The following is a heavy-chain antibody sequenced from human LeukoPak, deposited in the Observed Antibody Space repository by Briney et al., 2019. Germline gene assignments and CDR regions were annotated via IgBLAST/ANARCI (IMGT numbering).Heavy chain of an antibody. Sequence: GGSLRLSCAASGFTFSSYAMSWVRQAPGKGLEWVGRTRNKADSYTTEYAASVKGRFTISRDDSKNSLYLQMNSLKTEDTAVYYCARVSRYCSSTSCYLYGMDVWGQGTTVTVSS. J-gene: IGHJ6*02. CDR2: TRNKADSYTT. CDR1: GFTFSSYA. CDR3: ARVSRYCSSTSCYLYGMDV. V-gene: IGHV3-72*01. D-gene: IGHD2-2*01.